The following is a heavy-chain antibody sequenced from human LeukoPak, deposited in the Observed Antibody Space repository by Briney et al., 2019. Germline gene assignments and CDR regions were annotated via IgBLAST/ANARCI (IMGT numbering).Heavy chain of an antibody. V-gene: IGHV3-48*01. Sequence: GGSLRLSCAASGFTFSSYSMNWVRQAPGKGLEWVSYISSSSSTIYYADCVKGRFTISRDNAKNSLYLQINSLRAEDTAVYYCASLNVLRFLEWLSPPGVWGKGTTVTVSS. CDR3: ASLNVLRFLEWLSPPGV. J-gene: IGHJ6*04. CDR2: ISSSSSTI. D-gene: IGHD3-3*01. CDR1: GFTFSSYS.